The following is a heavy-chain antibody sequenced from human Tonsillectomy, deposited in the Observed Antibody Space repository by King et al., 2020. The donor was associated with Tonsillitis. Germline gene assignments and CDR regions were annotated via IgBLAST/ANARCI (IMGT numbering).Heavy chain of an antibody. CDR3: AKASAWESDVFDI. CDR2: INPKSGGT. J-gene: IGHJ3*02. V-gene: IGHV1-2*04. CDR1: GYVFTDYY. Sequence: QVQLVQSGAEVEKAGASVKVSCKASGYVFTDYYMHWVRQAPGQGPEWMGWINPKSGGTKYAQRFQGWVTMTRDTSTSTAYMELNKMISDDTAVYFCAKASAWESDVFDIWGQGIMVTVSS. D-gene: IGHD1-26*01.